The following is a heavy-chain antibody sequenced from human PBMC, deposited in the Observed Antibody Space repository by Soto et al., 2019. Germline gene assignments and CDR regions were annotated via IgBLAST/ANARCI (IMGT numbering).Heavy chain of an antibody. J-gene: IGHJ6*02. CDR2: INPSGGGT. Sequence: GASVKVSCKASGYTFTSYYMHWVRQAPGQGLEWMGIINPSGGGTSYAQKFQGRVTMTRDTSTSTVYMELSSLRSEDTAVYYCARDSEYYYDSSGYPAPGYYYYGMDVWGQGTTVTVSS. D-gene: IGHD3-22*01. V-gene: IGHV1-46*01. CDR3: ARDSEYYYDSSGYPAPGYYYYGMDV. CDR1: GYTFTSYY.